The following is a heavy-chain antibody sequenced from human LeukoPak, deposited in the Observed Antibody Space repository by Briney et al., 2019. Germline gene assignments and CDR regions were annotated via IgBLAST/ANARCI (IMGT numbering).Heavy chain of an antibody. J-gene: IGHJ5*01. D-gene: IGHD3-10*01. CDR2: IRWKSASI. V-gene: IGHV3-9*01. CDR3: TKNNRWGYYGSGSHWLDS. CDR1: GFTFDDYA. Sequence: GGSLRLACAASGFTFDDYAIHSVRQAPGKGVGWVSGIRWKSASITYADSLEGRFTISRDNAKNSLYLQMKSLRDEDTVLYYCTKNNRWGYYGSGSHWLDSWGEGTLVTVSS.